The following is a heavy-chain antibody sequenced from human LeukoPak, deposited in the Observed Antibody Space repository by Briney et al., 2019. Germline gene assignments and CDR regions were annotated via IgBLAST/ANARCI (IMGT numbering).Heavy chain of an antibody. CDR3: ARDLLDYDSSGYSDY. CDR1: GGTFSSYA. CDR2: IIPIFGTA. J-gene: IGHJ4*02. Sequence: ASVKVSCKASGGTFSSYAISWVRQAPGQGLEWMGGIIPIFGTANYVQKFQGRVTITADESTSTAYMELSSLRSEDTAVYYCARDLLDYDSSGYSDYWGQGTLVTVCS. D-gene: IGHD3-22*01. V-gene: IGHV1-69*13.